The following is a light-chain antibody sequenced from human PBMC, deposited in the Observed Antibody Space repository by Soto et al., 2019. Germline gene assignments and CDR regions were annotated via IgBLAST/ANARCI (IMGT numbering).Light chain of an antibody. CDR1: QSVTTY. CDR3: QQYRNWPRT. Sequence: EIVLTQSPATLSLSPGERVTLSCRASQSVTTYLAWYQQKPGQAPRLLIFDASNRATGTPARFSGSGSGTDFTLTIGSLEPQEFAVYYCQQYRNWPRTFGQGTKVEIK. V-gene: IGKV3-11*01. J-gene: IGKJ1*01. CDR2: DAS.